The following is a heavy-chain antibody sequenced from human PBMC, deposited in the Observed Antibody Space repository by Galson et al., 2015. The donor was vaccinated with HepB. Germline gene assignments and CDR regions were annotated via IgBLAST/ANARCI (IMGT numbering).Heavy chain of an antibody. J-gene: IGHJ4*02. D-gene: IGHD6-13*01. Sequence: SLRLSCAASGFTFATDVVHWIRQAPGKGLEWVAVMSSAGHIKIYPDSVKGRFTISRDNSKNTLYLQMNNLRTEDTAVYYCARDPVPAAPDYFDHWGQGTLVTVSS. CDR3: ARDPVPAAPDYFDH. CDR2: MSSAGHIK. CDR1: GFTFATDV. V-gene: IGHV3-30-3*01.